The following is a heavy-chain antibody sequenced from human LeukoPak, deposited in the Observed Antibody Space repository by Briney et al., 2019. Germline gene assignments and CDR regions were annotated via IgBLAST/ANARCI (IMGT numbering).Heavy chain of an antibody. J-gene: IGHJ3*02. Sequence: PGGSLRLSCAASGFTFDEYAMSWVRQGPGKGLEWVSGIIWSGAVTTYADSVKGRFTVSRDNAKSSLYLQMNSLRAEDTALYYCARGLRVGDNDAFDIWGHGTMVTVSS. CDR2: IIWSGAVT. V-gene: IGHV3-20*04. CDR1: GFTFDEYA. CDR3: ARGLRVGDNDAFDI. D-gene: IGHD5-24*01.